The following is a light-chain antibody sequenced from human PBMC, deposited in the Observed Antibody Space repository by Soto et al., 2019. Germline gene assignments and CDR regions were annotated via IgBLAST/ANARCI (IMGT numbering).Light chain of an antibody. J-gene: IGLJ2*01. Sequence: QSVLTQPASVSGSPGQSITISCTGTSSDVGAHNYASWYQQHPGKAPKLMIYEVSNRPSGVSNRFSGSKSVNTASLTISGLQAEDEADYYCNSYTSSTTLVLFGGGTKLTVL. CDR3: NSYTSSTTLVL. V-gene: IGLV2-14*01. CDR2: EVS. CDR1: SSDVGAHNY.